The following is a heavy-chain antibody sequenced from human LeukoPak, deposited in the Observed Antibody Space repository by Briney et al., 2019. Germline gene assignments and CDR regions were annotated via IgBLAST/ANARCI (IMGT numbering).Heavy chain of an antibody. CDR2: IKQDGSEK. D-gene: IGHD6-13*01. J-gene: IGHJ6*02. Sequence: SGGSLRLSCAASGFTFSSYWMSWVRQAPGKGLEWVANIKQDGSEKYYVDSVKGRFTISRDNAKNSLYLQMNSLRAEDTAVYYCARDSSSWAYYYYGMDVWGQGTTVTVSS. V-gene: IGHV3-7*01. CDR3: ARDSSSWAYYYYGMDV. CDR1: GFTFSSYW.